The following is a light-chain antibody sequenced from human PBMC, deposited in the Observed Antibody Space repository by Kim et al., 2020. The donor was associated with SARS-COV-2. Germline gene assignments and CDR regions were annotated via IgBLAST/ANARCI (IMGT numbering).Light chain of an antibody. V-gene: IGLV2-14*01. Sequence: QSALTQPASVSGSPGQSITISCTGTSSDIGNYNYVSWYQQHPGKAPKLMICDVNKRPSGVSNRFSGSKSGNTASLTISGLQADDEADYYCSSYTDISSAYWVFGGGTKLTVL. J-gene: IGLJ3*02. CDR2: DVN. CDR3: SSYTDISSAYWV. CDR1: SSDIGNYNY.